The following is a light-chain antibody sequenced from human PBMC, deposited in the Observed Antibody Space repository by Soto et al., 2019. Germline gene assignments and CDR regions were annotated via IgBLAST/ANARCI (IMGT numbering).Light chain of an antibody. V-gene: IGKV3-20*01. CDR3: QHYSSSRWT. CDR1: QSVSSRS. J-gene: IGKJ1*01. Sequence: EIVLTQSPGTLSLSPGERVTLSCRASQSVSSRSLAWYQQKPGQAPRLLIYAASSRATGIPDRFSGGGSGTDFTLTISRLEPEDFAVYYCQHYSSSRWTFGQGTKVDIK. CDR2: AAS.